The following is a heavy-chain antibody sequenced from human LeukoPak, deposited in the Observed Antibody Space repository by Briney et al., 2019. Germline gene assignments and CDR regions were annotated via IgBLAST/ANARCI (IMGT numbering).Heavy chain of an antibody. CDR1: GYTFTDYY. D-gene: IGHD1-26*01. J-gene: IGHJ4*02. Sequence: ASVKVSCKASGYTFTDYYMNWVRQAPGQGLEWMGWINPNSGGTNYAQKFQGRVTMTRDTSISTAYMELSRLRSDDTAVYYCARDGAIVGARSPPTTIDYWGQGTLVTVSS. V-gene: IGHV1-2*02. CDR2: INPNSGGT. CDR3: ARDGAIVGARSPPTTIDY.